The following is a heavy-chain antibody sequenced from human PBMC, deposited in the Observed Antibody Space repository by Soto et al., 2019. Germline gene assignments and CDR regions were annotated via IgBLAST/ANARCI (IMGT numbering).Heavy chain of an antibody. CDR3: ANLAKNYYHYMDV. D-gene: IGHD1-26*01. CDR2: ISTSGSST. CDR1: GVIFSDYY. Sequence: GGSVRLSCAASGVIFSDYYMSWIRQAPGKGLEWVSLISTSGSSTDYADSVKGRFTISRDNAKNSLSLQMNSLRAEDTAVYYCANLAKNYYHYMDVWGKGTTVTVSS. J-gene: IGHJ6*03. V-gene: IGHV3-11*01.